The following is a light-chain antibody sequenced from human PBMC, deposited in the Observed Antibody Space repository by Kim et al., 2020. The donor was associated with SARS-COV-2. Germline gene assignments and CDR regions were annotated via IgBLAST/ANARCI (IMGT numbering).Light chain of an antibody. V-gene: IGLV2-23*01. CDR2: EGS. CDR1: SSDVGRHNL. J-gene: IGLJ1*01. CDR3: CSYAGSGTYV. Sequence: GQSITISCTGTSSDVGRHNLVSWYQHHPGKAPKVMIYEGSRRPSGVSNRFSGSKSGNTASLTISGLQAEDETDYYCCSYAGSGTYVFGTGTKVTVL.